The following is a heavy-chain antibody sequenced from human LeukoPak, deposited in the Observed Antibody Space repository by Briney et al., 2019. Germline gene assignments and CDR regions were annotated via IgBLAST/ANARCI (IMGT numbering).Heavy chain of an antibody. CDR2: IYFSGST. V-gene: IGHV4-39*07. Sequence: SETLSLTCTVSGGSISRSNSYWGWIRQPPGKGLEWIGSIYFSGSTYYNPSLKSRVTISVDTSKNQFSLNLSSVTAADTAVYYCAGNVAAAGPDYFDYWGQGTLVTVSS. J-gene: IGHJ4*02. CDR3: AGNVAAAGPDYFDY. D-gene: IGHD6-13*01. CDR1: GGSISRSNSY.